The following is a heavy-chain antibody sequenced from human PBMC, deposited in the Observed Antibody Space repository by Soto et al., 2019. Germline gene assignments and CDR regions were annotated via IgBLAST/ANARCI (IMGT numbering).Heavy chain of an antibody. V-gene: IGHV3-23*01. CDR1: GFTFSSYA. Sequence: RGSLRLSFAASGFTFSSYAMSWVRQAPGKGLEWVSAISGSGGSTYYADSVKGRFTISRDNSKNTLYLQMNSLRAEDTAVYYCVRANTPHSPAPSWGQGILVTVSS. CDR3: VRANTPHSPAPS. CDR2: ISGSGGST. J-gene: IGHJ5*02.